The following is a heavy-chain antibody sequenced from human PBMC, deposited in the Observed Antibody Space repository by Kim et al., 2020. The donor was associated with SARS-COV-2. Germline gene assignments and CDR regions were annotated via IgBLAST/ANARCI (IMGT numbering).Heavy chain of an antibody. CDR2: IYHSGST. CDR3: ARLIAAVVTAPIYYYDY. J-gene: IGHJ6*03. D-gene: IGHD6-13*01. CDR1: GGSISSYY. V-gene: IGHV4-59*12. Sequence: SETLSLTCTVSGGSISSYYWSWIRQPPGKGLEWIGYIYHSGSTNYNPSLKSRVTISVDTSKNQFSLKLSSVTAADTAVYYCARLIAAVVTAPIYYYDY.